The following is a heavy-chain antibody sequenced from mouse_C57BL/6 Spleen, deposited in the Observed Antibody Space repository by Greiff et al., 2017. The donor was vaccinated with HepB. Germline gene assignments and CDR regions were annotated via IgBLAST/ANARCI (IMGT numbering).Heavy chain of an antibody. V-gene: IGHV5-17*01. J-gene: IGHJ1*03. CDR2: ISSGSSTI. D-gene: IGHD1-1*01. CDR1: GFTFSDYG. Sequence: EVQLVESGGGLVKPGGSLKLSCAASGFTFSDYGMHWVRQAPEKGLEWVAYISSGSSTIYYADTVKGRFTISRDNAKNTLFLQMTSLRSEDTAMYYCARGILTTVEYFDVWGTGTTVTVSS. CDR3: ARGILTTVEYFDV.